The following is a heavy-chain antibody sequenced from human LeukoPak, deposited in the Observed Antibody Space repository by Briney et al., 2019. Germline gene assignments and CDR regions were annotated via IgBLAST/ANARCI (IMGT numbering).Heavy chain of an antibody. CDR2: ISGSGGST. D-gene: IGHD5-12*01. CDR3: VKFARNPSGHLDY. CDR1: GFTFSSYS. Sequence: PGGSLRLSCAASGFTFSSYSMNWVRQAPGKGLEWVSGISGSGGSTYYADSVKGRFTIYRDNSKNTLYLQMNSLRADDTAVYYCVKFARNPSGHLDYWGQGTLVTVSS. V-gene: IGHV3-23*01. J-gene: IGHJ4*02.